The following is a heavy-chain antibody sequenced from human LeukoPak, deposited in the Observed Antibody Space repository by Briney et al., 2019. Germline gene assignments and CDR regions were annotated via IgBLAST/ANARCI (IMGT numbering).Heavy chain of an antibody. CDR1: GFTFSSYA. CDR2: FSNNGGST. V-gene: IGHV3-64*01. Sequence: GGPLRLSCAASGFTFSSYAMHWVPQAPGKGLEYVSAFSNNGGSTFYAISVRGSFTISRDNSKNTLYLQMGSLGAEDMAVYYCARVISHTAGRAFDIWGQGTMVTVSS. CDR3: ARVISHTAGRAFDI. D-gene: IGHD5-18*01. J-gene: IGHJ3*02.